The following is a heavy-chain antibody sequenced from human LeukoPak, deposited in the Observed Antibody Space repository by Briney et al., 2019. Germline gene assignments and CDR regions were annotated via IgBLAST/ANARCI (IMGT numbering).Heavy chain of an antibody. CDR2: IGSGGDT. D-gene: IGHD2-21*01. Sequence: PGGSLRLSCAASGFTFSTYDMHWVRQATGKGLEWVSGIGSGGDTYYLGSVKGRFTISRENAKNSLYLQMNSLRAGDTAVYYCARGAGEGFDPWGRGTLVTVSS. V-gene: IGHV3-13*01. CDR1: GFTFSTYD. CDR3: ARGAGEGFDP. J-gene: IGHJ5*02.